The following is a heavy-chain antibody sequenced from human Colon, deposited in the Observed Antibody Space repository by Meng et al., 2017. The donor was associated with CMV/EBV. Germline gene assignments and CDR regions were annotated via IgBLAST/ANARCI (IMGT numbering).Heavy chain of an antibody. CDR1: GPPFTSHA. CDR2: LPPDSSHT. V-gene: IGHV1-8*01. J-gene: IGHJ4*02. D-gene: IGHD3/OR15-3a*01. CDR3: ERGIPDF. Sequence: SVQVSCQASGPPFTSHAISWERQAPGQGLEWMGSLPPDSSHTGCAPNFQGRIAMTRHTSLHTAYMELRSLTNEDTAIYYCERGIPDFWGQGTLVTVSS.